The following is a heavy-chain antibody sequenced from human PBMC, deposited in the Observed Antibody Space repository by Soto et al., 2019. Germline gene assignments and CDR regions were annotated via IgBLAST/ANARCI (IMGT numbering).Heavy chain of an antibody. J-gene: IGHJ6*02. V-gene: IGHV3-30*18. Sequence: QVQLVESGGGVVQPGRSLRLSCAASGFTFSSYGMHWVRQAPGKGLEWVAVISYDGSNKYYADSVKGRFTISRDNSKKTLYLQMNSLGAEDTAGYYCVKNSRITIFGVGIIGPAFDYYGMDVWGQGTTVTVSS. CDR1: GFTFSSYG. D-gene: IGHD3-3*01. CDR2: ISYDGSNK. CDR3: VKNSRITIFGVGIIGPAFDYYGMDV.